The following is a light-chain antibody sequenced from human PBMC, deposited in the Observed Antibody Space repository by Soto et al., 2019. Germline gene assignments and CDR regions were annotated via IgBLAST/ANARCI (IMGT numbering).Light chain of an antibody. CDR2: DAS. V-gene: IGKV3-11*01. Sequence: EIVLTQSPATLSLSPGERATLSCRASQSVSSYLAWYQQKPGQAPRLLIYDASNRATGIPARFSGSGSGTDFTLTISSLEPEDFAVYYCKQRSNWPRNTFGGGTKVEIK. CDR1: QSVSSY. J-gene: IGKJ4*01. CDR3: KQRSNWPRNT.